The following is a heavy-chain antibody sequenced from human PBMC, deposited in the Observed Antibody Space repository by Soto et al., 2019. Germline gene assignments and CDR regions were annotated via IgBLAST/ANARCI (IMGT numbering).Heavy chain of an antibody. J-gene: IGHJ4*02. CDR3: VRDRCTNGVCYAPSDY. V-gene: IGHV3-64*01. CDR2: ISSSGVST. D-gene: IGHD2-8*01. Sequence: EVQLVESGGGLVQPGGSLRLSCAASGFTFSAYAMHWVRQAPGKGLEYVSAISSSGVSTFYANSVKGRFTISRDNSNNTVYLQMGSLRAEDMAVYYCVRDRCTNGVCYAPSDYWGQGTLVTVSS. CDR1: GFTFSAYA.